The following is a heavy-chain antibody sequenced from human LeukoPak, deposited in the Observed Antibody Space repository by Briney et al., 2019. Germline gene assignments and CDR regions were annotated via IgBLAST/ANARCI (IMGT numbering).Heavy chain of an antibody. D-gene: IGHD4/OR15-4a*01. CDR2: INHSGST. V-gene: IGHV4-39*07. CDR3: ARYDYGRAFDI. J-gene: IGHJ3*02. CDR1: GGSISSSSYY. Sequence: SETLSLTCTVSGGSISSSSYYWGWIRQPPGKGLEWIGEINHSGSTNYNPSLKSRVTISVDTSKNQFSLKLSSVTAADTAVYYCARYDYGRAFDIWGQGTMVTVSS.